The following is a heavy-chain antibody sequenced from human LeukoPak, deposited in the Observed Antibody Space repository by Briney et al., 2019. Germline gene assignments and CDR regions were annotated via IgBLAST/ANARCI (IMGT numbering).Heavy chain of an antibody. CDR1: GGSISSYY. J-gene: IGHJ6*02. V-gene: IGHV4-59*01. CDR3: AREHGGWRTPRFEEMGGGDYYYYYGMDV. D-gene: IGHD3-10*02. Sequence: PSETLSLTCTVSGGSISSYYWSWIRQPPGKGLEWIGYIYYSGSTNYNPSLKSRVTISVDTSKNQFSLKLSSVTAADTAVYYCAREHGGWRTPRFEEMGGGDYYYYYGMDVWGQGTTVTVSS. CDR2: IYYSGST.